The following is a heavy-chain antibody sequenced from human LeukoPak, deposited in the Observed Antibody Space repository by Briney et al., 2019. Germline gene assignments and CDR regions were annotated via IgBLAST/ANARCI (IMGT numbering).Heavy chain of an antibody. CDR2: VYPSGST. CDR1: GASISSYY. J-gene: IGHJ4*02. Sequence: SETLSLTCTVSGASISSYYWGWIRQPPTKGLEWIGYVYPSGSTNDNPSLRSRVTISLGASKNQFSLRLSSVTAADTAVYYCARDRSGYDPSDYWGQGTLVTVSS. D-gene: IGHD5-12*01. CDR3: ARDRSGYDPSDY. V-gene: IGHV4-59*01.